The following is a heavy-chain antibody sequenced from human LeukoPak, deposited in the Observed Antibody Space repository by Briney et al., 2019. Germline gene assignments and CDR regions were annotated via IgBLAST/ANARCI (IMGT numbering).Heavy chain of an antibody. Sequence: GGSLRLSCAASGFTFSSYPMNWVRQAPGKGLEWVSSITSTSSYIFYADSVKGRFTISRDNAKNSLYLQMNSLTAEDAAVYYCARDTDFTAGNDYWGQGTLVTVSS. V-gene: IGHV3-21*01. J-gene: IGHJ4*02. CDR2: ITSTSSYI. CDR3: ARDTDFTAGNDY. D-gene: IGHD3-3*01. CDR1: GFTFSSYP.